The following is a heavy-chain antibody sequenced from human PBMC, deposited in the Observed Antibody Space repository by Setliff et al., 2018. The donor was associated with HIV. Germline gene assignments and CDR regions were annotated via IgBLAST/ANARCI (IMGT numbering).Heavy chain of an antibody. Sequence: SETLSLTCAVSGVSISSSNWWSWVRQPPGKGLEWIGEMYHIGSTNYNPSLKSRVTISLDKSKNQFSLKLSSVTAADTAVYYCARSGSGWFLSYWGQGTMVTVSS. CDR1: GVSISSSNW. CDR2: MYHIGST. J-gene: IGHJ4*03. CDR3: ARSGSGWFLSY. V-gene: IGHV4-4*02. D-gene: IGHD6-19*01.